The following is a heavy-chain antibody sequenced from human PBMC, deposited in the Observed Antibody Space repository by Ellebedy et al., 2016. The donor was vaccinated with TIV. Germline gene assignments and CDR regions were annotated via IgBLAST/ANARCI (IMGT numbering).Heavy chain of an antibody. CDR2: IYYSGST. J-gene: IGHJ5*02. Sequence: SETLSLTCAVYGGSISSCYWSWIRQPPGRGLECIGYIYYSGSTNYNPSLKSRVTMSVDTSKNQFSLKLSSVTAADTAVYYCARGEWLVRGWFDPWGQGTLVTVSS. V-gene: IGHV4-59*12. CDR1: GGSISSCY. D-gene: IGHD6-19*01. CDR3: ARGEWLVRGWFDP.